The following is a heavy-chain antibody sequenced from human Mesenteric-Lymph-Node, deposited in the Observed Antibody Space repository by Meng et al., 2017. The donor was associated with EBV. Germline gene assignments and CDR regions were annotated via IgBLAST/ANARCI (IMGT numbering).Heavy chain of an antibody. V-gene: IGHV4-30-4*01. CDR2: IYYDGTT. J-gene: IGHJ4*02. CDR1: GGSISRGGSY. CDR3: ARGVGGGYDYYLDY. D-gene: IGHD2-21*02. Sequence: QGQLQEPGPGLVKPSQPLSLTCAVSGGSISRGGSYWSWIRQPPGKGLEWVGYIYYDGTTYYNPSLKSRGTISLDTSKNHFSLKLTSVTAADTAVYYCARGVGGGYDYYLDYWGQGSLVTVSS.